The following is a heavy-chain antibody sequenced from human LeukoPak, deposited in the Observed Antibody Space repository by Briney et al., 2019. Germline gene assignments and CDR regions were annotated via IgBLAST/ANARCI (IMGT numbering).Heavy chain of an antibody. V-gene: IGHV1-8*01. CDR3: ARGRGKYSSLDY. Sequence: ASVTVSCKASGYTFTSYEINWVRQAPGQGLEWMGWMNPDSGNTGYAQKFQGRVTMTRNTSISTAYMQLSSLRSEDTAVYYCARGRGKYSSLDYWGQGTLVTVSS. D-gene: IGHD5-18*01. CDR2: MNPDSGNT. CDR1: GYTFTSYE. J-gene: IGHJ4*02.